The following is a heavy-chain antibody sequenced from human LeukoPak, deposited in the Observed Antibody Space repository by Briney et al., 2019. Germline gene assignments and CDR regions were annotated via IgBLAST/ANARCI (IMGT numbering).Heavy chain of an antibody. CDR2: ISGSGGST. D-gene: IGHD5-18*01. Sequence: PAGSLRLSCAASGFTFSSYAISWVRQAPGQGLEWVSAISGSGGSTYYADSVKGRCTISRDNSKNTLYLQMHSRRAGATAVYYFAKGRTDTAMVRIDYWGQGTLVTVSS. V-gene: IGHV3-23*01. CDR1: GFTFSSYA. CDR3: AKGRTDTAMVRIDY. J-gene: IGHJ4*02.